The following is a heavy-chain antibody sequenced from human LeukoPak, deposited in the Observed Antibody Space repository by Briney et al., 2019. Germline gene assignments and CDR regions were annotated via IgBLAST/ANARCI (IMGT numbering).Heavy chain of an antibody. CDR3: AGVGGRTVTSYYFDY. CDR1: GDSISSYY. CDR2: ISYSGST. J-gene: IGHJ4*02. D-gene: IGHD4-17*01. Sequence: SETLSLTCTVSGDSISSYYWSWIRQPPGKGLEWIGYISYSGSTNYNPSLKSRVTISVDTSKNQFSLKLNSVTAADTAVYFCAGVGGRTVTSYYFDYWGQGTLVTVSS. V-gene: IGHV4-59*01.